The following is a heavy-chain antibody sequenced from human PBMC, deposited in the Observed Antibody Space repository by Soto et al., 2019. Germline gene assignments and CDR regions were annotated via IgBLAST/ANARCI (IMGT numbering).Heavy chain of an antibody. Sequence: QVQLVQSGAEVKKPGSSVKVSCKASGGTFSSYAISWVRQAPGQGLEWMGGIIPIFGTADYAQKFQGRVTITGAESTSAADLELSGLRSEDTAVYYCATHCGGDCYCRTTPYCYYGMDVWGQGTTVTVSS. D-gene: IGHD2-21*02. CDR3: ATHCGGDCYCRTTPYCYYGMDV. CDR2: IIPIFGTA. J-gene: IGHJ6*02. CDR1: GGTFSSYA. V-gene: IGHV1-69*12.